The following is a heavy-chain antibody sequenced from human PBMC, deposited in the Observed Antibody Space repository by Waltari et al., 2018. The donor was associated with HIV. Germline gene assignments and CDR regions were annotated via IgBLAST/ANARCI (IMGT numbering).Heavy chain of an antibody. CDR3: ARAGNGYSPGSAFDI. D-gene: IGHD5-18*01. J-gene: IGHJ3*02. Sequence: QVQLQESGPGLVTPSETLSLTCTVSGGSISSYYWSWIRQPPGKGLEWIGYIYYSGSTNYNPSLKSRVTISVDTSKNQFSLKLSSVTAADTAVYYCARAGNGYSPGSAFDIWGQGTMVTVSS. CDR2: IYYSGST. V-gene: IGHV4-59*01. CDR1: GGSISSYY.